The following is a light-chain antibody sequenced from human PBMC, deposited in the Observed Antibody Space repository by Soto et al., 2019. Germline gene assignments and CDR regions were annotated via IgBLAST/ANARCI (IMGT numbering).Light chain of an antibody. Sequence: DIQMTQSPSSLSASVGDRVTITCRASEDINNYLAWYQQRPGKPPKLLIYGATTMQPGIPSRFSGSGSGTDFTLTISSLQPEDVATYYCQKCKRGAFTFGPGTKVDIK. J-gene: IGKJ3*01. V-gene: IGKV1-27*01. CDR1: EDINNY. CDR3: QKCKRGAFT. CDR2: GAT.